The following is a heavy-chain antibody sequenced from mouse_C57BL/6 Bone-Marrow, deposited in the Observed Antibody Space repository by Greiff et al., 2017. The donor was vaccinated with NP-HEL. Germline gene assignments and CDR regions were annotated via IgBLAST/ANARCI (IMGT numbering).Heavy chain of an antibody. Sequence: EVHLVESGGDLVKPGGSLKLSCAASGFTFSSYGMSWVRQTPDKRLEWVATISSGGSYTYYPDSVKGRFTISRDNAKNTLYLQMSSLKSEDTAMYYCARHVGYYDYAMDYWGQGTSVTVSS. V-gene: IGHV5-6*01. D-gene: IGHD2-3*01. CDR2: ISSGGSYT. CDR3: ARHVGYYDYAMDY. J-gene: IGHJ4*01. CDR1: GFTFSSYG.